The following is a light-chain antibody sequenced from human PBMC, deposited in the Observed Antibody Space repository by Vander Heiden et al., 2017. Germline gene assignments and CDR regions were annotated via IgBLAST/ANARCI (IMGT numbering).Light chain of an antibody. CDR1: SSNIGNNY. CDR2: DNN. CDR3: GTWDSSLSADV. V-gene: IGLV1-51*01. J-gene: IGLJ1*01. Sequence: QSVLTQPPSVSAAPGQQVTISCSGSSSNIGNNYVSWYQQLPGTAPKLLIYDNNKRPSGIPDRFSGSKSGTSATLGITGLQTGDEADYYCGTWDSSLSADVFGTGTKVTVL.